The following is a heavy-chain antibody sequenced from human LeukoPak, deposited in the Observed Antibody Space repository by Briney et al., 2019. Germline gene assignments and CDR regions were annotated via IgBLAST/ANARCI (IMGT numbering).Heavy chain of an antibody. Sequence: ASVKVSCKASGGTFSSYAISWVRQAPGQGLEWVGGIIPIFGTANYAQKFQGRVTITRNTSISTAYMELSSLRSEDTAVCYCARGSSIAAAMDVWGKGTTVTVSS. CDR3: ARGSSIAAAMDV. CDR1: GGTFSSYA. V-gene: IGHV1-69*05. J-gene: IGHJ6*03. CDR2: IIPIFGTA. D-gene: IGHD6-13*01.